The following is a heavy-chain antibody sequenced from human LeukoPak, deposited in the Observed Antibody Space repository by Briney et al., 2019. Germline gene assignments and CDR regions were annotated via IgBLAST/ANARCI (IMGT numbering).Heavy chain of an antibody. V-gene: IGHV3-21*01. Sequence: GGSLRLPYAASGFTFSSYSMNWVRQAPGKGREWVSSISSSSSYIYCADSVKGQFNISRDNAKNSLYLQMNSPRVEDTAVYYCERDPTSPLAATHPDYWGQGTLVTVSS. CDR2: ISSSSSYI. J-gene: IGHJ4*02. D-gene: IGHD2-15*01. CDR3: ERDPTSPLAATHPDY. CDR1: GFTFSSYS.